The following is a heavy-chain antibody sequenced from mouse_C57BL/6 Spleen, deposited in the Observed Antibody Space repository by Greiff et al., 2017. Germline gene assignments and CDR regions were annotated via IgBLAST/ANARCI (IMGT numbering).Heavy chain of an antibody. D-gene: IGHD2-3*01. CDR3: TSHDGYFPWFAY. Sequence: QVQLQQSGAELVRPGASVTLSCKASGYTFTDYEMHWVKQTPVHGLEWIGAIDPETGGTAYNQKFKGKAILTADKSSSTAYMELRSLTSEDSAVYYCTSHDGYFPWFAYWGQGTLVTVSA. CDR1: GYTFTDYE. CDR2: IDPETGGT. J-gene: IGHJ3*01. V-gene: IGHV1-15*01.